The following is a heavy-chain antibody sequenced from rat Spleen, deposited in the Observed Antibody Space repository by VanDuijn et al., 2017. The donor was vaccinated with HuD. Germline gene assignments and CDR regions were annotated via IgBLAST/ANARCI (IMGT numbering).Heavy chain of an antibody. Sequence: EVKLVESGGGLVQPGRSLKLSCAASGFNFNDYWMGWVRQAPKKGLEWIAMIYYDSSKMYYEDTVKGRFTISRDNSKNTLYLEMNSLRSEDTAMYYCALGAYNSGDWGQGVMVTVSS. CDR3: ALGAYNSGD. J-gene: IGHJ2*01. V-gene: IGHV5-50*01. CDR1: GFNFNDYW. CDR2: IYYDSSKM. D-gene: IGHD4-3*01.